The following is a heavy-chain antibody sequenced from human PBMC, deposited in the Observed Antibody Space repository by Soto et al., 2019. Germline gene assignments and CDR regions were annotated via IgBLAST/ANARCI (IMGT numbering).Heavy chain of an antibody. D-gene: IGHD1-7*01. CDR2: ISGDGSST. Sequence: EVQLVESGGGLVKPGGSLRLSCAASGFTFSSYAMSWVRQAPGKGLVWVSRISGDGSSTNYADSVKGRFTISRDNAKNTVYLQIDSLRAEDTAVYYCARSLPGTYGAFDLWGQGTMVTVSS. V-gene: IGHV3-74*02. CDR1: GFTFSSYA. J-gene: IGHJ3*01. CDR3: ARSLPGTYGAFDL.